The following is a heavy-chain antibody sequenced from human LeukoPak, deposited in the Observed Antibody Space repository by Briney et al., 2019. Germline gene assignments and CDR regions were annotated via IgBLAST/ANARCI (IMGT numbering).Heavy chain of an antibody. CDR1: GFTFSSYS. CDR3: ARGDGYNSYYFDY. D-gene: IGHD5-24*01. Sequence: GGSLRLSCAASGFTFSSYSMNWVRQAPGKGLEWVSSISSSSSYIYYADSVKGRFTISRDNAKNSLYLQMNSLRAEDTAVYSCARGDGYNSYYFDYWGQGTLVTVSS. CDR2: ISSSSSYI. V-gene: IGHV3-21*01. J-gene: IGHJ4*02.